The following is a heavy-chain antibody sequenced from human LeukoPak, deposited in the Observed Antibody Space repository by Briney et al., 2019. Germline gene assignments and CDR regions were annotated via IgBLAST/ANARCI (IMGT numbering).Heavy chain of an antibody. V-gene: IGHV3-30*18. CDR1: GFNFMTYG. CDR2: ISYDGGKR. CDR3: AKCYYYYYMDV. J-gene: IGHJ6*03. Sequence: PGGSLRLSCAASGFNFMTYGMHWVRQAPGKGLEWVAFISYDGGKRFFGESVKGRFTIARDNSKNTLYLQMNSLRAEDTAVYYCAKCYYYYYMDVWGKGTTVTISS.